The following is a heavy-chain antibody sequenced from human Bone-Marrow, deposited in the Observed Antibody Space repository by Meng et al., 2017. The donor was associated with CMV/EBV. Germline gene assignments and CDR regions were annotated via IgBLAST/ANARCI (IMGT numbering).Heavy chain of an antibody. J-gene: IGHJ6*02. D-gene: IGHD2-8*01. V-gene: IGHV3-7*01. Sequence: GESLKISCAASGFTFSSYWMSWVRQAPGKGLEWVANIKQDGSEKYYVDSVKGRFTISRDNAKNSLYLQMNSLRAEDTAVYYCARVDCIIDNNGVCYAGRNDGYYGMDVWGQGTAVTVSS. CDR1: GFTFSSYW. CDR3: ARVDCIIDNNGVCYAGRNDGYYGMDV. CDR2: IKQDGSEK.